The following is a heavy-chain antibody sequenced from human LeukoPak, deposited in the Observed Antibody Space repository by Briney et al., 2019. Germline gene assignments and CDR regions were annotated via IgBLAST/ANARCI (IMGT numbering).Heavy chain of an antibody. Sequence: GASVKVSCKASVYTFTSYYMHWVRQAPGQGLEWMGIINPSGGSTSYAQKFQGRVTMTRDTSTSTVYMELSSLRSEDTAVYYCAREGDIVVVPAAIPEDYYYYGMDVWGQGTTVTVSS. CDR2: INPSGGST. CDR3: AREGDIVVVPAAIPEDYYYYGMDV. CDR1: VYTFTSYY. J-gene: IGHJ6*02. V-gene: IGHV1-46*01. D-gene: IGHD2-2*01.